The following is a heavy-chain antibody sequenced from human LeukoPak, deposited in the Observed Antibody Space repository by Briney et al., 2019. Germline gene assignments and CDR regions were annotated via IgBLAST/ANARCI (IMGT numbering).Heavy chain of an antibody. V-gene: IGHV4-34*01. CDR2: INHSGST. J-gene: IGHJ4*02. D-gene: IGHD6-13*01. CDR3: ARGYSSSWLTFDY. Sequence: SETLSLTCAVYGGSFSGYYWSWIRQPPGKGVEGIGEINHSGSTNYNPSLKSRVTISVDTSKNQFSLKLSSVTAADTAVYYCARGYSSSWLTFDYWGQGTLVTVSS. CDR1: GGSFSGYY.